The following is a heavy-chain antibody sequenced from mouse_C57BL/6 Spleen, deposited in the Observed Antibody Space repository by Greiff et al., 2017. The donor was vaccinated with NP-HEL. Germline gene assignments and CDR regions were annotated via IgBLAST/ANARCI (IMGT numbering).Heavy chain of an antibody. CDR1: GYTFTDYE. CDR3: AGGGREGAWFAY. V-gene: IGHV1-15*01. D-gene: IGHD3-3*01. Sequence: VQVVESGAELVRPGASVTLSCKASGYTFTDYEMHWVKQTPVHGLEWIGAIDPETGGTAYNQKFKGKAILTADKSSSTAYMELRSLTSGDSAVYYCAGGGREGAWFAYWGQGTLVTVSA. J-gene: IGHJ3*01. CDR2: IDPETGGT.